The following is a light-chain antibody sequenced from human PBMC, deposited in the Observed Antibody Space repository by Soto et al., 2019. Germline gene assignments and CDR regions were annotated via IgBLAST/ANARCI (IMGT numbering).Light chain of an antibody. V-gene: IGKV2-28*01. Sequence: DTVVTQSPLSLAVTPGEPASISCRSSQSLLHSNGYNYLDWYLQKPGQSPQLLIYLGSSRASGVPDRFCGSGSATDFTLEISSVEAEDVGVYYCMQALQTPTFGGGTKVEIK. CDR3: MQALQTPT. CDR2: LGS. CDR1: QSLLHSNGYNY. J-gene: IGKJ4*01.